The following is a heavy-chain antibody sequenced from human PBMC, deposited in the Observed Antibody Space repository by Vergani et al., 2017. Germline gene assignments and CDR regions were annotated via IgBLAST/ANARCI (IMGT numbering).Heavy chain of an antibody. CDR3: ARVLGGDYYDSSGYFDY. J-gene: IGHJ4*02. CDR2: IYYSGRT. Sequence: QVQLQESGPGLVKPSETLSLTCTVSGGSISSYNWGWIRQPQGKGLEWIGSIYYSGRTYYNPSLKSRVTISVETSKNQFSLKLSSVTAADTAVYYCARVLGGDYYDSSGYFDYWGQGTLDTVSS. CDR1: GGSISSYN. D-gene: IGHD3-22*01. V-gene: IGHV4-39*07.